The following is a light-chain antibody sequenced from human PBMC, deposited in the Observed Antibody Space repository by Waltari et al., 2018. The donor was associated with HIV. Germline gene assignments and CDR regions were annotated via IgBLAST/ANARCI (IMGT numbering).Light chain of an antibody. V-gene: IGLV2-8*01. J-gene: IGLJ2*01. CDR1: SSDVGVYNY. CDR2: EVT. CDR3: CSYAGSDVV. Sequence: QSALTQPPSASGSPGQSVTISCTGTSSDVGVYNYISWYQQHPGKAPKLTIFEVTKRPSGVPDRFSGSKSGNTASLTVSGLQAEDEAVYYCCSYAGSDVVFGGGTKLTVL.